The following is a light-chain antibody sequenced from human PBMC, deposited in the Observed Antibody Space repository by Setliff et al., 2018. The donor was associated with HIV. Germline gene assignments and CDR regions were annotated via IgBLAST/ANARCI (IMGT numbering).Light chain of an antibody. Sequence: QSVLTQPASVSGSPGQPITISCTGTSSDIGAYDYVSWYQQHPGKAPKLIIYDVSSRPSGVSYRFSCSKSDNTASLTISGLQAEDEADYYCYSFTTSSTWVFGGGTKVTVL. J-gene: IGLJ3*02. V-gene: IGLV2-14*03. CDR3: YSFTTSSTWV. CDR2: DVS. CDR1: SSDIGAYDY.